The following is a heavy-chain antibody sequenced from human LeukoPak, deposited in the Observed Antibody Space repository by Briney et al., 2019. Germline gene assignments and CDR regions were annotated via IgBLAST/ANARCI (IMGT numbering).Heavy chain of an antibody. CDR3: AKDRALTNYYDSSGYLDY. D-gene: IGHD3-22*01. Sequence: RSLRLSCAASGFTFSSYGMHWVRQAPGKGLEWVAVISYDGSNKYYADSVKGRFTISRDNSKNTLYLQMNSLRAEDTAVYYCAKDRALTNYYDSSGYLDYWGQGTLVTVSS. CDR1: GFTFSSYG. CDR2: ISYDGSNK. V-gene: IGHV3-30*18. J-gene: IGHJ4*02.